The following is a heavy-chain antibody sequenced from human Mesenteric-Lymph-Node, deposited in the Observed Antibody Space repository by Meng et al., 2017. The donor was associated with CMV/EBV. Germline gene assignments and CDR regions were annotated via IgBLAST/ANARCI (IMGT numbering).Heavy chain of an antibody. CDR1: GFAFSSYS. CDR2: ISSGGGYI. J-gene: IGHJ6*02. D-gene: IGHD6-19*01. CDR3: AKGAGYYFYGMDV. V-gene: IGHV3-21*01. Sequence: GESLKISCAGSGFAFSSYSMNWVRLTPGKGLEWVSSISSGGGYIFHADSVKGRFTTSRDNAKNLLFLQMNSLRAEDTAVYYCAKGAGYYFYGMDVWGQGTTVTVSS.